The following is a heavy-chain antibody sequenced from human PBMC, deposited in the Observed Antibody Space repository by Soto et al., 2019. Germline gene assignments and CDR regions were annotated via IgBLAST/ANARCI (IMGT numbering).Heavy chain of an antibody. D-gene: IGHD4-17*01. Sequence: QVQLVQSGAEVKTPGSSVKVSCKASGGTFSSYAISWVRQDPGQGLEWMGGIISIFGTGNYAQKFKGRVTMPADESTSTVSMELSSLRSEETAVYYWERNHYGHDYYDNGMDVCGSGTTVTVAS. V-gene: IGHV1-69*01. CDR3: ERNHYGHDYYDNGMDV. J-gene: IGHJ6*04. CDR2: IISIFGTG. CDR1: GGTFSSYA.